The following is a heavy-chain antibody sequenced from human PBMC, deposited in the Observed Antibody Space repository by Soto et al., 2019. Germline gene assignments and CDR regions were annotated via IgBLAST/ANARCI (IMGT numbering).Heavy chain of an antibody. D-gene: IGHD3-10*01. CDR1: DFPFSRHG. Sequence: QVQLVEAGGGVVQPGGSLGPSCAASDFPFSRHGMPWVRQAPGKGLRGGGVIWSDGSNEVYADSVKGRFIISRDNSKNILYLQMNSLRAEDTAVYYCARERTFGDNKHNYMDVWGTGITVTVSS. J-gene: IGHJ6*03. CDR3: ARERTFGDNKHNYMDV. CDR2: IWSDGSNE. V-gene: IGHV3-33*01.